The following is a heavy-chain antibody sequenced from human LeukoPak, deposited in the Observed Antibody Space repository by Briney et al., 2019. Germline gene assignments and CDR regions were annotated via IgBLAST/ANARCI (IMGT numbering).Heavy chain of an antibody. Sequence: SETLSLTCTVSGDSITSHYWSWIRQPPGKGLEWIGYLHYRGNTNHNSSLKSRMTISLDTSRNQFSPRLSSVTAADTAIYFCARESSTSQTNLFDSWGQGTLVTVSS. D-gene: IGHD6-6*01. CDR3: ARESSTSQTNLFDS. J-gene: IGHJ4*02. CDR1: GDSITSHY. CDR2: LHYRGNT. V-gene: IGHV4-59*11.